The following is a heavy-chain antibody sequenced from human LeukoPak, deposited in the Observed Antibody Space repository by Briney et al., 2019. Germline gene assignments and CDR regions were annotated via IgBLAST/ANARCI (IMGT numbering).Heavy chain of an antibody. J-gene: IGHJ5*02. CDR1: GGSFSGYY. V-gene: IGHV4-34*01. CDR3: ARLSHYDILTGYYIRANWFDP. Sequence: SETLSLTCAVYGGSFSGYYWSWIRQPPGKGLEWIGEINHSGSTHYNPSLKSRVTISVDTSKNHFSLKLSSVTAADTAVYYCARLSHYDILTGYYIRANWFDPGGQGTLVTVSS. D-gene: IGHD3-9*01. CDR2: INHSGST.